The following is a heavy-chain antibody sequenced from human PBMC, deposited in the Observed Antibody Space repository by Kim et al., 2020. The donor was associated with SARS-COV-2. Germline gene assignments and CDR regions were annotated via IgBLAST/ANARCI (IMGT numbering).Heavy chain of an antibody. V-gene: IGHV3-23*01. CDR3: AKGTALHNYIMDV. J-gene: IGHJ6*02. D-gene: IGHD4-4*01. CDR1: GFTFSSYA. CDR2: ISGSGGST. Sequence: GGSLRLSCAASGFTFSSYAMTCVRQAPGKGLEWVAAISGSGGSTYYADFVKGRFTISRDNSINTLYLQLNSLRAEDTAAYYCAKGTALHNYIMDVWGQGT.